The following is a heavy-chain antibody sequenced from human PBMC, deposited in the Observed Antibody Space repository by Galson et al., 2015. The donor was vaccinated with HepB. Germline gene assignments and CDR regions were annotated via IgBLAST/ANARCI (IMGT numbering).Heavy chain of an antibody. Sequence: TLSLTCAVSGGSISSGGYSWSWIRQPPGKGLEWIGYIYHSGSTYYNPSLKSRVTISVDRSKNQFSLKLSSVTAADTAVYYCATGEYSGYYDYWGQGTLVTVSS. CDR2: IYHSGST. CDR1: GGSISSGGYS. CDR3: ATGEYSGYYDY. V-gene: IGHV4-30-2*01. D-gene: IGHD5-12*01. J-gene: IGHJ4*02.